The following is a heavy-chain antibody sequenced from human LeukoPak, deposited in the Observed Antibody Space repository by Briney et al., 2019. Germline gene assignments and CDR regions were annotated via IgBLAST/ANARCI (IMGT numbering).Heavy chain of an antibody. D-gene: IGHD5-18*01. CDR3: ARVRTAMDFNYFDY. J-gene: IGHJ4*02. CDR1: GGSISSGGYS. CDR2: IYHSGST. V-gene: IGHV4-30-2*01. Sequence: SETLSLTCAVSGGSISSGGYSWSWIRQPLGKGLEWIGYIYHSGSTYYNPSLKSRVTISVDRSKNQFSLKLSSVTAADTAVYYCARVRTAMDFNYFDYWGQGTLVTVSS.